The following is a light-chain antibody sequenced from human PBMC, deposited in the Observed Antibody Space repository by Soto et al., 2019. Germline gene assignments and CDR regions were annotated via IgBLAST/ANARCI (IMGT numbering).Light chain of an antibody. J-gene: IGKJ3*01. Sequence: EIVLTQSPGTLSLSPGERATLSCRASQSVSSSYLAWYQQKPGQAPRLLIYGASSRATGIPDRFSGSGSGTDFTLTISRLEPEDVAVYYCQPYGSSPPYTFGPGTKVDIK. CDR1: QSVSSSY. CDR3: QPYGSSPPYT. CDR2: GAS. V-gene: IGKV3-20*01.